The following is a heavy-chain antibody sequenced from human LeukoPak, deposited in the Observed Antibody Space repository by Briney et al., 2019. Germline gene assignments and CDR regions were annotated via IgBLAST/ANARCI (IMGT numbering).Heavy chain of an antibody. J-gene: IGHJ5*02. V-gene: IGHV3-9*01. D-gene: IGHD3-10*01. CDR1: GFTFDDYA. CDR3: ARDGLITMVRGVSNWFDP. Sequence: GGSLRLSCAASGFTFDDYAMHWVRQAPGKGLEWVSGISWNSGSIGYADSVKGRFTISRDNAKNSLYLQMNSLRAEDTALYHCARDGLITMVRGVSNWFDPWGQGTLVTVSS. CDR2: ISWNSGSI.